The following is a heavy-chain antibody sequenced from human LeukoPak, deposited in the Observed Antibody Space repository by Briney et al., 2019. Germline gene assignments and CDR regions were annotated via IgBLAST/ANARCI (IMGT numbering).Heavy chain of an antibody. V-gene: IGHV5-51*01. CDR3: ATSNDY. Sequence: ASVKVSCKGSGYSFTSYWIGWVRQMPGKGLEWMGIIYPGGSDTRFSPSFQGQVTISADKSITTAYLQWSSLKASDTAMYYCATSNDYWGQGTLVTVSS. J-gene: IGHJ4*02. CDR2: IYPGGSDT. CDR1: GYSFTSYW. D-gene: IGHD4/OR15-4a*01.